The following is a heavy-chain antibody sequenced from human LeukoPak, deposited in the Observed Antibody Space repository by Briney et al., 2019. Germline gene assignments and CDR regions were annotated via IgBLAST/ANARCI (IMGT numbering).Heavy chain of an antibody. V-gene: IGHV3-7*01. D-gene: IGHD1-1*01. Sequence: GGSLRLSCAVSRFTFSSYEMNWVRQAPGKGLEWVANINEDGSAKYYLGSVKGRFTISRDNAKNSLYLQMNSLRAEDTAVYYCARLFRDVTTFDYWGQGTLVTVSS. J-gene: IGHJ4*02. CDR1: RFTFSSYE. CDR2: INEDGSAK. CDR3: ARLFRDVTTFDY.